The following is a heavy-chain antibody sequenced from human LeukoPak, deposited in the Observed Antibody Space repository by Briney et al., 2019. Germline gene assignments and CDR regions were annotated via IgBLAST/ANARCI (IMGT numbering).Heavy chain of an antibody. Sequence: ASVKVSCKASGYTFTGYYMHWVRQAPGQGLEWMGWINPNSGGTNYAQKFQGRVTMTRDTSISTAYMELSRLRSHDTAVYYCARDARVVVPAAIRVLPYYYMDVWGKGTTVTVSS. CDR3: ARDARVVVPAAIRVLPYYYMDV. V-gene: IGHV1-2*02. CDR1: GYTFTGYY. J-gene: IGHJ6*03. D-gene: IGHD2-2*02. CDR2: INPNSGGT.